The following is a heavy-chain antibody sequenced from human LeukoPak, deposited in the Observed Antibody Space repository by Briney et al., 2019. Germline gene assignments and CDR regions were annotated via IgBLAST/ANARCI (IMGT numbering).Heavy chain of an antibody. Sequence: SETLSLTCAVYGGSFSGYYWSWIRQPPGKGLEWIGEINHSGSTNYDPSLKSRVTISVDTSKHQFSLKLSSVTAADTAVYYCARYGTPHCSSTSCYLLIREYYFDYWGQGTLVTVSS. D-gene: IGHD2-2*01. V-gene: IGHV4-34*01. CDR1: GGSFSGYY. CDR2: INHSGST. J-gene: IGHJ4*02. CDR3: ARYGTPHCSSTSCYLLIREYYFDY.